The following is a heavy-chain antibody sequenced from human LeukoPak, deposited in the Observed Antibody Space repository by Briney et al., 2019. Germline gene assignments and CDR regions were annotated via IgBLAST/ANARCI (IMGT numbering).Heavy chain of an antibody. D-gene: IGHD6-13*01. V-gene: IGHV3-30*18. CDR1: GFTFSSYG. Sequence: GGSLRLSCAASGFTFSSYGMHWVRQAPGKGLEWVALISYDGTNKYYGDSVKGRFTISRDKPKNTLFLQMNSLRAEDTAVYYCAKASIAAAGGYFQHWGQGTLVTVSS. CDR3: AKASIAAAGGYFQH. J-gene: IGHJ1*01. CDR2: ISYDGTNK.